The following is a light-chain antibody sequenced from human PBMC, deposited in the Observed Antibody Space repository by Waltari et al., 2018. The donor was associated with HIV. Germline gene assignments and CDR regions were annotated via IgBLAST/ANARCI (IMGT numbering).Light chain of an antibody. J-gene: IGLJ1*01. CDR3: AAWDDSLSGFYV. V-gene: IGLV1-47*01. Sequence: QSVLTQPPSASGTPGQRVTISCSASSFNIGRNFVYWYQQLPGAAPKLLIYRNNQRPSGVPDRFSGSKSGTSASLAISGLRSEDEADYYCAAWDDSLSGFYVVGTGTKVTVL. CDR2: RNN. CDR1: SFNIGRNF.